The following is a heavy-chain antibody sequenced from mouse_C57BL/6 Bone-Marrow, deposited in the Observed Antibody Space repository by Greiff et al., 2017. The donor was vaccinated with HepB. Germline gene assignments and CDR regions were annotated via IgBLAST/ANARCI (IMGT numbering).Heavy chain of an antibody. CDR1: GFNIKDYY. CDR3: ASSWLLRSAMDY. CDR2: IDPEDGET. D-gene: IGHD2-3*01. J-gene: IGHJ4*01. Sequence: VQLQQSGAELVKPGASVKLSCTASGFNIKDYYMHWVKQRTEQGLEWIGRIDPEDGETKDAPKFQGKATITADTSSNTAYLQLSSLTSEDTAVYYWASSWLLRSAMDYWGQGTSVTVAS. V-gene: IGHV14-2*01.